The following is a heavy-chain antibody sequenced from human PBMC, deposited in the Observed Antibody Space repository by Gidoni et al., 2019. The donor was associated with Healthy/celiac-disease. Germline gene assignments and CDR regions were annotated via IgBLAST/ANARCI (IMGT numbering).Heavy chain of an antibody. CDR2: ISSSSSTI. CDR3: ARDPTDYYDSRPQTSEYFQH. Sequence: WVSYISSSSSTIYYADSVKGRFTISRDNAKNSLYLQMNSLRAEDTAVYYCARDPTDYYDSRPQTSEYFQHWGQGTLVTVSS. V-gene: IGHV3-48*04. J-gene: IGHJ1*01. D-gene: IGHD3-22*01.